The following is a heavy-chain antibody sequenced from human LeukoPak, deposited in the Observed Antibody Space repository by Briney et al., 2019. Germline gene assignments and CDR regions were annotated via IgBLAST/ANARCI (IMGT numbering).Heavy chain of an antibody. D-gene: IGHD6-13*01. CDR2: IIPIFGTA. Sequence: SVKVSCKASGGTFSSYAISWVRQAPGQGLEWMGGIIPIFGTANYAQKFQGRVTITTDESTSTAYMELSSLRSEDTAVYYCARCKARIAAAGTYGGWFDPWGQGTLVTVSS. V-gene: IGHV1-69*05. CDR1: GGTFSSYA. J-gene: IGHJ5*02. CDR3: ARCKARIAAAGTYGGWFDP.